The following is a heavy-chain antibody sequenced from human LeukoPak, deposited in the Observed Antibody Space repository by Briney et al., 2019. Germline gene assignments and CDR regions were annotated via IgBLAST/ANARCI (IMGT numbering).Heavy chain of an antibody. J-gene: IGHJ3*02. V-gene: IGHV4-39*07. Sequence: SETLSLTCTVSGGSISSSSYYWGWIRQPPGKGLEWIGSIYYSGSTNYNPSLKSRVTISVDTSKNQFSLKLSSVTAADTAVYYCARGLILVDAFDIWGQGTMVTVSS. CDR2: IYYSGST. CDR1: GGSISSSSYY. CDR3: ARGLILVDAFDI.